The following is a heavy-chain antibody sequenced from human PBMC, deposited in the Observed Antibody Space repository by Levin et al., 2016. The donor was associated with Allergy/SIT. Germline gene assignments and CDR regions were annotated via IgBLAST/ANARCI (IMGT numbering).Heavy chain of an antibody. CDR2: VGQDGTEK. D-gene: IGHD2-21*02. CDR3: ARSVVTIPGGD. J-gene: IGHJ4*02. Sequence: VRQAPGKGLEWVANVGQDGTEKYYLDSVKGRFTISRDNAKNSIYLQMSSLRPDDTAVYHCARSVVTIPGGDWGQGTLVTVSS. V-gene: IGHV3-7*01.